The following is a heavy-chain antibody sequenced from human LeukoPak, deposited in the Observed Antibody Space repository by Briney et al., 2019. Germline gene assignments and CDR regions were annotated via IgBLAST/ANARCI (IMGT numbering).Heavy chain of an antibody. CDR1: GYTFTTYG. Sequence: ASVKVSCKASGYTFTTYGISWVRQAPGQVLEWMGWISAYNGNTNYAQKLQGRVTMTTDTSTSTAYMELRSLRFDDTAVYYCARDSLKYYDSGGSDYWGQGTLVTVSS. J-gene: IGHJ4*02. CDR2: ISAYNGNT. CDR3: ARDSLKYYDSGGSDY. D-gene: IGHD3-22*01. V-gene: IGHV1-18*01.